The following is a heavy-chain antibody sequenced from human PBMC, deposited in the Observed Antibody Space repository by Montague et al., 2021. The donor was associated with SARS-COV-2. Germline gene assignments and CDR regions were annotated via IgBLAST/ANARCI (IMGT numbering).Heavy chain of an antibody. D-gene: IGHD2/OR15-2a*01. CDR1: GFAFSTHA. J-gene: IGHJ6*02. Sequence: SLRLSCAASGFAFSTHAMSWVRQAPGKGLEWVSLIYSDGGSTYYTDSVKGRFTISRDNSKNTLYLQMSSLRAEDTAVYYCARVLGGYYGMDVWGQGTTVTVSS. V-gene: IGHV3-23*03. CDR2: IYSDGGST. CDR3: ARVLGGYYGMDV.